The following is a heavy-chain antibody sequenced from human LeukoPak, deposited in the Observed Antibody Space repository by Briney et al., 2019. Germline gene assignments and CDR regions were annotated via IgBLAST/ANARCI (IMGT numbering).Heavy chain of an antibody. CDR3: ARDQGGVGY. CDR1: GFTFSSYS. Sequence: TGGSLRLSCAASGFTFSSYSMNWVRQAPGKGLEWVSYIRSSSGTIYYADSVKGRFTISRDNSKNTLYLQMNSLRAEDTAVYYCARDQGGVGYWGQGTLVTVSS. J-gene: IGHJ4*02. D-gene: IGHD3-16*01. V-gene: IGHV3-48*01. CDR2: IRSSSGTI.